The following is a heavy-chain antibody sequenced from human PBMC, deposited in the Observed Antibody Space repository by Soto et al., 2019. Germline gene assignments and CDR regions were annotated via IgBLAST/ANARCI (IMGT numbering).Heavy chain of an antibody. CDR2: IKEDGSEK. D-gene: IGHD6-19*01. V-gene: IGHV3-7*01. J-gene: IGHJ3*01. CDR1: GFIFNNHW. Sequence: EVQLVESGGDLVQPGGSLRLSCTTSGFIFNNHWMSWVRQAPVKGLEWVANIKEDGSEKTYLDSVKGRFIISRDNAKNSLYLQMSSLRVEDTAVYYCVRDGGWPLSFDVWGQGTMVTVSS. CDR3: VRDGGWPLSFDV.